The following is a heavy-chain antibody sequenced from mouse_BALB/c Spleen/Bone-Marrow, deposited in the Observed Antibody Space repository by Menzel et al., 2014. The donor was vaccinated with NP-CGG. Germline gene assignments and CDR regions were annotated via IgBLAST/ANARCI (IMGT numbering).Heavy chain of an antibody. Sequence: EVHLVESGPELVKPGASVKMSCKASGYTFTSYVMHWVKQKPGQGLEWIGYFNPYNDGPKYNEKFKGKATLTSDKSSSTAYMELSRLTSEDSAVYYCAIHEGYFDYWGQGTTLTVSS. CDR2: FNPYNDGP. CDR1: GYTFTSYV. J-gene: IGHJ2*01. V-gene: IGHV1-14*01. CDR3: AIHEGYFDY.